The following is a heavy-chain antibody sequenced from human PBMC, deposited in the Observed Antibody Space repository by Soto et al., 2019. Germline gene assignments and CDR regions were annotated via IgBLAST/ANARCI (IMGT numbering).Heavy chain of an antibody. CDR2: IYYSGST. CDR3: ARRYGSAIDY. V-gene: IGHV4-61*05. D-gene: IGHD1-26*01. J-gene: IGHJ4*02. Sequence: PSETLSLTCTVSSASISSTNYTWGWIRQPPGKGLEWIGYIYYSGSTNYNPSLKSRVTISVDTSKNQFSLKLSSVTAADTAVYYCARRYGSAIDYWGQGTLVTVSS. CDR1: SASISSTNYT.